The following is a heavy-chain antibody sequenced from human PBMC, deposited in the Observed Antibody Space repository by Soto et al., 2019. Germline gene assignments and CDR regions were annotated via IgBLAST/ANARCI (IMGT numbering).Heavy chain of an antibody. D-gene: IGHD6-13*01. V-gene: IGHV4-59*01. J-gene: IGHJ5*02. CDR1: GGSISSYY. Sequence: QVQLQESGPGLVKPSETLSLTCTVSGGSISSYYWSWIRQPPGKGLEWIGYIYYSGSTNYNPSLKSRVTISVDTSKNQFSLKLSSVTAADTAVYYCARGRGQQLVLPTGRRRLDWFDPWGQGTLVTVSS. CDR3: ARGRGQQLVLPTGRRRLDWFDP. CDR2: IYYSGST.